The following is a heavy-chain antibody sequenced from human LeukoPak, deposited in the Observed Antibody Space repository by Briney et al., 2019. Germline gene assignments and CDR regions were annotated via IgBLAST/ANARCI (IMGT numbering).Heavy chain of an antibody. CDR3: ARVAVAGPTHFDY. CDR1: GFTFDDYG. CDR2: INWNGGST. V-gene: IGHV3-20*04. D-gene: IGHD6-19*01. J-gene: IGHJ4*02. Sequence: GGSLRPSCAASGFTFDDYGMSWVRQTPGKGPELVCGINWNGGSTGYADSVKGRFTISRDNAKNSLYLQMNSLGAEDTAVYYCARVAVAGPTHFDYWGQGTLVTVSS.